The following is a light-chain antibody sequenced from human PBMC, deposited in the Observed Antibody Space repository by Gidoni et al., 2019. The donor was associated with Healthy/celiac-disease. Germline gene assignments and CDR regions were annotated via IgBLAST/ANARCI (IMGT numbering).Light chain of an antibody. Sequence: DIQITQSPSSLSASVGDRVTITCRASQSISSYLNWYQQKPGKAPKLLIYAASSLQSGVPSRFSGSGSGTDFTLTISSLQPEDFATYYCQQSYSTWTFGQGTKLEIK. V-gene: IGKV1-39*01. J-gene: IGKJ2*01. CDR1: QSISSY. CDR3: QQSYSTWT. CDR2: AAS.